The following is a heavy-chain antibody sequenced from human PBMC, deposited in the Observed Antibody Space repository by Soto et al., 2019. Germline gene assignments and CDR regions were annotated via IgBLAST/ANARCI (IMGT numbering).Heavy chain of an antibody. CDR3: ARDPDGYYAHYYSYGMDV. Sequence: EVQLVESGGGLVQPGGSLRLSCAASGFTFSSYSMNWVRQAPGKGLEWVSYISSSSSTIYYADSVKGRFTISRDNAKNSLYLQMNILRHEDTAVYYCARDPDGYYAHYYSYGMDVWGQGTTVTVSS. V-gene: IGHV3-48*02. CDR1: GFTFSSYS. J-gene: IGHJ6*02. CDR2: ISSSSSTI. D-gene: IGHD4-17*01.